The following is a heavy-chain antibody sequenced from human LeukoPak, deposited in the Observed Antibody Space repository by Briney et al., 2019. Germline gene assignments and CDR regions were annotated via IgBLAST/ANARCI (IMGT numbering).Heavy chain of an antibody. D-gene: IGHD3-10*01. J-gene: IGHJ3*02. CDR1: GYSFTNYY. Sequence: ASVKVSCKASGYSFTNYYLHWVRQAPGQGFERMGIINPGGGSTTYAQKFQGRVTMTRDTSTSTVYMELSSLRSEDTAVYYCARGGFTTMVRGVIITLDAFDIWGQGTVVTVSS. V-gene: IGHV1-46*01. CDR3: ARGGFTTMVRGVIITLDAFDI. CDR2: INPGGGST.